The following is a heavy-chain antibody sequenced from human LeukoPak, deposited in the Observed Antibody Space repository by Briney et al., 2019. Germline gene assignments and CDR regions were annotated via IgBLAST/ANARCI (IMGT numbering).Heavy chain of an antibody. Sequence: ASVKVSCKASGYTFTSYGINWVRQATGQGLEWMGWMNPNSGNTGYAQKFQGRVTITRNTSISTAYMELSSLRSEDTAVYYCARSSSSWYSSYYYYMDVWGKGTTVTVSS. V-gene: IGHV1-8*03. J-gene: IGHJ6*03. CDR1: GYTFTSYG. CDR3: ARSSSSWYSSYYYYMDV. D-gene: IGHD6-13*01. CDR2: MNPNSGNT.